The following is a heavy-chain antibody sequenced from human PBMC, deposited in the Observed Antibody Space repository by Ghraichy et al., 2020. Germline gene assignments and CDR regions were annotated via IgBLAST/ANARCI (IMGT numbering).Heavy chain of an antibody. V-gene: IGHV3-48*03. CDR2: IAGSRDTI. Sequence: GESLNTSCAASGFTFTTYEMNWVRQSPGKGLEWISYIAGSRDTIYYADSVKGRFTISRDKDSLFLQMNSLRAEDTATYYCARGTFDYSREDHGGAFDYWGQGTWSPSPQ. CDR1: GFTFTTYE. CDR3: ARGTFDYSREDHGGAFDY. D-gene: IGHD6-13*01. J-gene: IGHJ4*02.